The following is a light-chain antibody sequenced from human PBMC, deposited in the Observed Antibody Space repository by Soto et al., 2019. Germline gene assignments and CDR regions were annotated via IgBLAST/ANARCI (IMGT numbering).Light chain of an antibody. V-gene: IGKV1-27*01. Sequence: DIQMTQSPSSLSASVGDRVTITCRANQDISYYLAWYQQKQGKVPKLLIYAASTLQSGVPSRFSGSGSGTDFTLTISSLQPEDFATYYCQQYHSYPRTFGQGTKVDIK. CDR3: QQYHSYPRT. CDR1: QDISYY. J-gene: IGKJ1*01. CDR2: AAS.